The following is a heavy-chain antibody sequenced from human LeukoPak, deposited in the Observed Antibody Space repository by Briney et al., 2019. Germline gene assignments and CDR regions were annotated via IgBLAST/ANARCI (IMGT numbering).Heavy chain of an antibody. J-gene: IGHJ4*02. CDR3: ARDLVAAGKID. D-gene: IGHD6-13*01. Sequence: GGSLRLSCAASGFIFSDYYMNWIRQAPGKGLEWVSYISSSSSYTNYADSVKGRFTISRDNAKNSLYLQMNSLRAEDSAVYYCARDLVAAGKIDWGQGTLVTVSS. CDR2: ISSSSSYT. V-gene: IGHV3-11*06. CDR1: GFIFSDYY.